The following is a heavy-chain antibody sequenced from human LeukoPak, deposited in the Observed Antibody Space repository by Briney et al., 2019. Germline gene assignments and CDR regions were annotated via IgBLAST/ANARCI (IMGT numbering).Heavy chain of an antibody. J-gene: IGHJ4*02. CDR1: GFTFSNYG. V-gene: IGHV3-33*01. D-gene: IGHD2-2*01. CDR3: ARDDCSSSNCYLDY. CDR2: IWYDGSNK. Sequence: GGSLRLSCAASGFTFSNYGMHWVRQAPVKGLEWVAVIWYDGSNKYYADSVKGRFTISRDNSKSTLYLQMNSLRAEDTAVYYCARDDCSSSNCYLDYWGQGTLVTVSS.